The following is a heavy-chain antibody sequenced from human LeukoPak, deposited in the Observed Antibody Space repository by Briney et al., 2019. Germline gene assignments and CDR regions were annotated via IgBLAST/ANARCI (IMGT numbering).Heavy chain of an antibody. CDR3: ARVGRAVVVVAAIASYFDY. Sequence: GGSLRLSCAASGFTFSDYYMSWIGQAPGQGREWVSYISSSGSTIYYADSGKGRFTISRDNAKNSLYLQMNSLRAEDTAVYDFARVGRAVVVVAAIASYFDYWGQGTLVTVSS. CDR1: GFTFSDYY. D-gene: IGHD2-15*01. V-gene: IGHV3-11*04. CDR2: ISSSGSTI. J-gene: IGHJ4*02.